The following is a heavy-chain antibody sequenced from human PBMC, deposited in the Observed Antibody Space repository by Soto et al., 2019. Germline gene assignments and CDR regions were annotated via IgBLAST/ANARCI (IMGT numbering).Heavy chain of an antibody. V-gene: IGHV3-73*01. D-gene: IGHD2-15*01. J-gene: IGHJ3*01. CDR2: TRSRSNNYAT. CDR3: TRQDPVNVVENEAYDF. Sequence: EVQLVQSGGGLVQPGGSLKLSCAASGFTFSDSAMHWVRQAPGKGLEWVGRTRSRSNNYATEYGASVKGRFTISRDASKTTAYLQMNSLKTEDTAMYYCTRQDPVNVVENEAYDFWGQGTMVTVSS. CDR1: GFTFSDSA.